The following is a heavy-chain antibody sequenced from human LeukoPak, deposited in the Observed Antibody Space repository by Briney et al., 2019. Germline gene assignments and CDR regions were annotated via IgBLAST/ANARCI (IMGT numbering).Heavy chain of an antibody. CDR2: IYYSGST. CDR3: ARAPYDFWGGPSFDY. V-gene: IGHV4-59*01. D-gene: IGHD3-3*01. J-gene: IGHJ4*02. CDR1: GGSISSYY. Sequence: SETLSLTCTVSGGSISSYYWSWIRQPPGRGLEWIGYIYYSGSTNYNPSLKSRVTISVDTSKNQFSLKLSSVTAADTAVYYCARAPYDFWGGPSFDYWGQGTLVTVSS.